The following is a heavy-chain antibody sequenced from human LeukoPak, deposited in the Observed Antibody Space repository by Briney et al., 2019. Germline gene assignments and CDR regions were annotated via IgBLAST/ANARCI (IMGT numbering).Heavy chain of an antibody. Sequence: SETLSLTCTVSGGSFSTYHWSWIRQPPGKGLEWIGYIYYSGSTNYNPSLKSRVTISVDTSKNQFSLKLSSVTAADTAVYYCARSSTYYYDSSGYYDAEKFDYWGQGTLVTVSS. V-gene: IGHV4-59*01. CDR1: GGSFSTYH. J-gene: IGHJ4*02. D-gene: IGHD3-22*01. CDR3: ARSSTYYYDSSGYYDAEKFDY. CDR2: IYYSGST.